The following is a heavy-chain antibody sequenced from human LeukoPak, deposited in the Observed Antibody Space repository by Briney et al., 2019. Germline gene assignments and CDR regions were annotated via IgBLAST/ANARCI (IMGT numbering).Heavy chain of an antibody. D-gene: IGHD3-22*01. CDR1: GGTFSSYA. CDR3: ARVDLYYDSSGYSQAANDY. V-gene: IGHV1-69*04. CDR2: IIPILGIA. J-gene: IGHJ4*02. Sequence: GASVKVSCKASGGTFSSYAISWVRQAPGQGLEWMGRIIPILGIANYAQKFQGRVTITADKSTSTAYMELSSLRSDDTAVYYCARVDLYYDSSGYSQAANDYWGQGTLVTVSS.